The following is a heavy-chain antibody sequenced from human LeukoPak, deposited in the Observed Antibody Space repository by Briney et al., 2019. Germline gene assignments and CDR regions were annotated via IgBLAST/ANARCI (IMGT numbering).Heavy chain of an antibody. Sequence: ASVKVSCKASGYIFSDYYMYWVRQAPGQGLEWMGWINPNSGGTNYAQRFQGRVTMTRDTSISTAYMELSRLRSDDTAVYYCARGNCGGDCLSDWGQGTLVTVSS. D-gene: IGHD2-21*02. CDR3: ARGNCGGDCLSD. J-gene: IGHJ4*02. CDR1: GYIFSDYY. V-gene: IGHV1-2*02. CDR2: INPNSGGT.